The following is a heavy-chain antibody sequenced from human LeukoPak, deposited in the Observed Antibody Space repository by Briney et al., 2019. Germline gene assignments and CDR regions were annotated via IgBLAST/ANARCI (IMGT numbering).Heavy chain of an antibody. CDR2: ITDSGGTT. CDR3: ARDPNGNYVGAFDFQR. D-gene: IGHD4-17*01. CDR1: GYTFTSYA. V-gene: IGHV3-23*01. J-gene: IGHJ1*01. Sequence: GGSLRLSCAASGYTFTSYAMTWVRQAPAKGLEWVSSITDSGGTTYYADSVKGRFTNSRDNYKNTLYLQMNSLRVEDTAAYYCARDPNGNYVGAFDFQRWGQGTLVTVSS.